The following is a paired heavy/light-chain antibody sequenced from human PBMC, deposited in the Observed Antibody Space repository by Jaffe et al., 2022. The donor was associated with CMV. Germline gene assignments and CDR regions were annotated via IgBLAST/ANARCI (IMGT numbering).Light chain of an antibody. Sequence: DIQMTQSPSSLSASVGDRVTITCRASQNIHNLNWYQQKPGKAPELLIYAASSLQSGVPSRFSGSGSGTHYTLTISSLQPEDFATYYCQQSYSTPLTFGGGTKVEIK. CDR1: QNIHN. CDR3: QQSYSTPLT. J-gene: IGKJ4*01. CDR2: AAS. V-gene: IGKV1-39*01.
Heavy chain of an antibody. Sequence: QVQLQESGPGLEKPSETLSLTCTVSGDSMRSYYWSWIRQVPGKGLEWIGYIYDSGSSNYNPSLKSRVTISVDTSKNQFSLKLNSVTAADTAVYFCARAVPTGTFYMDVWGKGTTVTVSS. CDR2: IYDSGSS. D-gene: IGHD1-1*01. CDR3: ARAVPTGTFYMDV. J-gene: IGHJ6*03. V-gene: IGHV4-59*01. CDR1: GDSMRSYY.